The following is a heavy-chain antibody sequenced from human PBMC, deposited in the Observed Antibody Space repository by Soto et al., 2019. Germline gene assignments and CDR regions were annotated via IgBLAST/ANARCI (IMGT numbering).Heavy chain of an antibody. J-gene: IGHJ6*02. CDR1: GGSISSGGYY. CDR2: IYYSGST. CDR3: AGEGSGDLWSGYPSWGMDV. D-gene: IGHD3-3*01. Sequence: QVQLQESGPGLVKPSQTLSLTCTVSGGSISSGGYYWSWIRQHPGKGLEWIGYIYYSGSTYYNPSLKSRVTIPVDTSKTQFPLKLSSVTAADTAVYYCAGEGSGDLWSGYPSWGMDVWGQGTTVTVSS. V-gene: IGHV4-31*03.